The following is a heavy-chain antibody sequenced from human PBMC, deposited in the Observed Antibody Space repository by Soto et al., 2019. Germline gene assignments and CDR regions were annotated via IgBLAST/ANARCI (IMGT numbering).Heavy chain of an antibody. Sequence: PSETLSLTCTVSGGSISSSSYYWGWIRQPPGKGLEWIGTIYYSGSTYYNPSLKSRVTMSVDTSKNQFSLKLSSVTAADTAVYYCARHDFWSGLHWFDSWGQGTLVTVSS. J-gene: IGHJ5*01. V-gene: IGHV4-39*01. CDR3: ARHDFWSGLHWFDS. CDR1: GGSISSSSYY. D-gene: IGHD3-3*01. CDR2: IYYSGST.